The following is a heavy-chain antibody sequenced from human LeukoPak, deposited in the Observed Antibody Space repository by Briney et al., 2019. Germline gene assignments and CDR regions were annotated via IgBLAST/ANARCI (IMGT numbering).Heavy chain of an antibody. CDR3: ARDNTYYDTLTGYRDY. J-gene: IGHJ4*02. CDR1: AYTFTGYY. Sequence: ASVKVSCKASAYTFTGYYMHWVRQAPGQGLEWMGWINPNSGGTNYAQKFQGRVTMTRDTSISTAYMELSRLRSDDTAVYYCARDNTYYDTLTGYRDYWGQGTLVTVSS. V-gene: IGHV1-2*02. CDR2: INPNSGGT. D-gene: IGHD3-9*01.